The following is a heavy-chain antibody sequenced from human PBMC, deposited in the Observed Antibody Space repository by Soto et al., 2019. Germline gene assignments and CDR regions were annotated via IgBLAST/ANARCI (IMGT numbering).Heavy chain of an antibody. V-gene: IGHV1-69*06. D-gene: IGHD3-16*01. Sequence: QVQLVQSGAEVKKPGSSVKVSCKASGGTFSSYAISWVRQAPGQGLEWMGGIIPIFGTANYAQKFQGRVTITADKSTRTAYMELSSLRSEDXXXXXCARGGMREMAQGYFDYWGQGTLXT. CDR1: GGTFSSYA. CDR3: ARGGMREMAQGYFDY. CDR2: IIPIFGTA. J-gene: IGHJ4*02.